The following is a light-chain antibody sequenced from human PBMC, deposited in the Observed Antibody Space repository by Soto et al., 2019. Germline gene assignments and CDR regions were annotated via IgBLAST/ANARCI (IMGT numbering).Light chain of an antibody. J-gene: IGKJ1*01. CDR3: QQYGSLWT. Sequence: EIVLTQSPGTLALSPGQRATLSCRASQVVTSNYVAWYQQRPGLAPRLLIYGASSRATGIPDRFRGSGSGRDFTLTMSRLEPGDFAVYFCQQYGSLWTFGQGTKVEIK. V-gene: IGKV3-20*01. CDR1: QVVTSNY. CDR2: GAS.